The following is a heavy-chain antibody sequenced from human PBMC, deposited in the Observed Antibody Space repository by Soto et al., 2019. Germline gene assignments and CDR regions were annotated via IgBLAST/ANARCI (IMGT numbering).Heavy chain of an antibody. CDR3: ARDSYYYDSSGYVGDGLDY. CDR1: GFTFSSYG. V-gene: IGHV3-33*01. D-gene: IGHD3-22*01. Sequence: QVQLVESGGGVVQPGRSLRLSCAASGFTFSSYGMHWVRQAPGKGLEWVAVIWYDGSNKYYADSVKGRFTISRDNSKNTLYLQMNSLRAEDTAVYYCARDSYYYDSSGYVGDGLDYWGQGTLVTVSS. J-gene: IGHJ4*02. CDR2: IWYDGSNK.